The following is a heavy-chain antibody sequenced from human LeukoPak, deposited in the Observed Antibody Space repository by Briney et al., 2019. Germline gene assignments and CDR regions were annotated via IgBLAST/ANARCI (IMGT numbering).Heavy chain of an antibody. CDR3: ARDLGFGETHDY. CDR1: GYTFTSYG. D-gene: IGHD3-10*01. CDR2: ISAYNVNT. V-gene: IGHV1-18*01. J-gene: IGHJ4*02. Sequence: VAAVKVSCKASGYTFTSYGISWVRQAPGQGLEWMGWISAYNVNTNYAQKLQGRVTITTDTSTSTAYMELRSLRSDATAVYYCARDLGFGETHDYWGQGTLVTVSS.